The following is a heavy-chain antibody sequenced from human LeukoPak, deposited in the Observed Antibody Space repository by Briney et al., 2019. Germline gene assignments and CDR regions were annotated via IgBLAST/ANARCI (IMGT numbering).Heavy chain of an antibody. CDR3: ARENYYDSSGSHHPHFDY. D-gene: IGHD3-22*01. CDR1: GYTFSSYD. V-gene: IGHV1-18*01. Sequence: ASVKVSCKASGYTFSSYDISWVRQAPGQGLEWVGRISAYNGDTNYAQKLQGRVTMTTDTSTSTAYMELRSLRSEDTAVYYCARENYYDSSGSHHPHFDYWGQGTLVTVSS. CDR2: ISAYNGDT. J-gene: IGHJ4*02.